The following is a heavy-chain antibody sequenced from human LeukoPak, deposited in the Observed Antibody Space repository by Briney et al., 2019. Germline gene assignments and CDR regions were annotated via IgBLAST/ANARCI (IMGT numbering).Heavy chain of an antibody. CDR2: IYSGGST. V-gene: IGHV3-66*02. J-gene: IGHJ3*02. Sequence: GGSLRLSCAASGFTVSSNYMSWVRQAPGKGLEWVSVIYSGGSTYYADSVKGRSTISRDNSKNTLYLQMNSLRAEDTAVYYCARGYGDYEPDAFDIWGQGTMVTVSS. CDR1: GFTVSSNY. CDR3: ARGYGDYEPDAFDI. D-gene: IGHD4-17*01.